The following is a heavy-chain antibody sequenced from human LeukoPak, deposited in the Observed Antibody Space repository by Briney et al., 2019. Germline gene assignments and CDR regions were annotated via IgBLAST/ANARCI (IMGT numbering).Heavy chain of an antibody. D-gene: IGHD6-19*01. Sequence: GGSLRLSCVASGFTFFTHPMSWVRQAPGKGLEWVSAISGSGGSTYYADSVKGRFTISRDNSKNTLYLQMNSLRAEDTAVYYCASQWLVPIYFDYWGQGTLVTVSS. J-gene: IGHJ4*02. CDR2: ISGSGGST. CDR1: GFTFFTHP. CDR3: ASQWLVPIYFDY. V-gene: IGHV3-23*01.